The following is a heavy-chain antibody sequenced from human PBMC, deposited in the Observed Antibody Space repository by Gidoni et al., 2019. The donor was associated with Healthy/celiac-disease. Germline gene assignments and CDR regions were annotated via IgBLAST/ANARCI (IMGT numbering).Heavy chain of an antibody. CDR1: GFPFIRYA. J-gene: IGHJ4*02. CDR3: AKVSVRPRITIFGVVGLDFDY. D-gene: IGHD3-3*01. CDR2: SSGSGGST. Sequence: EVPLLEPVGGLVQPGGSLRLYCAASGFPFIRYAMSWVRQAPGKGLEWVYASSGSGGSTYSADSVKGRFTISREISKNTLYLQMNSLRAEYTAVYYCAKVSVRPRITIFGVVGLDFDYWGQGTLVTVSS. V-gene: IGHV3-23*01.